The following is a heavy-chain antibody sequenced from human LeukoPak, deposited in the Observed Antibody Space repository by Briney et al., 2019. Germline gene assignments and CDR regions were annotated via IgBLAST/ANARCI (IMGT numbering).Heavy chain of an antibody. J-gene: IGHJ6*03. CDR3: AFSGYDYYYYMDV. CDR1: GFSFSAYA. V-gene: IGHV3-49*04. Sequence: LSGGSLRLSCVASGFSFSAYALSWVRQAPGKGLEWVGFIRSKLYGCTTEFAASVKGRFTISRDDSKSIAYLQINNLKTEDTAVYYCAFSGYDYYYYMDVGGKGTAVTVSS. D-gene: IGHD5-12*01. CDR2: IRSKLYGCTT.